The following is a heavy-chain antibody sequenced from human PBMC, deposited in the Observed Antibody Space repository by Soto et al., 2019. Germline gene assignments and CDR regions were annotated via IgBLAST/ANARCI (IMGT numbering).Heavy chain of an antibody. Sequence: ASVKVSCKASGYTFTSYGISWVRQAPGQGLEWMGWISAYNGNTNYAQKLQGRVTMTTDTSTSTAYMELRSLRSDDTAVYYCAIKRAIAAGGAGYWFDPWGQGTLVTVSS. CDR3: AIKRAIAAGGAGYWFDP. V-gene: IGHV1-18*01. CDR1: GYTFTSYG. D-gene: IGHD6-13*01. CDR2: ISAYNGNT. J-gene: IGHJ5*02.